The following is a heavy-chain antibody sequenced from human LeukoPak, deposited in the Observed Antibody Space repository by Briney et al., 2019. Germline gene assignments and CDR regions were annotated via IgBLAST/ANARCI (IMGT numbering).Heavy chain of an antibody. Sequence: SETLSLTCTVSGGSISSGDYYWSWIRQHPGKGLEWIGYIYYSGSTYYNPSLKSRVTISIDTSKNQFSLRLSSVTAADTAVYYCARYVEGWNGDYRVDYLGQGTLVTVSS. J-gene: IGHJ4*02. CDR3: ARYVEGWNGDYRVDY. V-gene: IGHV4-31*03. D-gene: IGHD4-17*01. CDR1: GGSISSGDYY. CDR2: IYYSGST.